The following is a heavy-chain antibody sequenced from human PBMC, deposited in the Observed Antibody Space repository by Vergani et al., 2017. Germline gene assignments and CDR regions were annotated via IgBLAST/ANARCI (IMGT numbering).Heavy chain of an antibody. CDR2: ISSDGATT. CDR3: GKDIGDMGYDSPIDY. D-gene: IGHD5-12*01. J-gene: IGHJ4*02. CDR1: GFTFDDYA. Sequence: EVQLVESGGVVVQPGGSLRLSCAASGFTFDDYAMHWVRQAPGKGLEWVSLISSDGATTYYADSVKGRFTISRDISQNSLYLQMNSLRTEDSAFYYCGKDIGDMGYDSPIDYWGQGTLVTVSS. V-gene: IGHV3-43D*03.